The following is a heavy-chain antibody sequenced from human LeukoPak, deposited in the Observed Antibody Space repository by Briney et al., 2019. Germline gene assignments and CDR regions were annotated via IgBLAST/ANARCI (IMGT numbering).Heavy chain of an antibody. D-gene: IGHD1-26*01. Sequence: ASGKVSCKASGYTFTSYYMHWVRQAPGQGLEWMGLINPTGGSTGYALKFQGRVTMTRDMSTSTDYMELSSLRSEDTAIYYCARDNSVGDNAWWFDPWGQGTLVTVSS. CDR2: INPTGGST. V-gene: IGHV1-46*01. CDR1: GYTFTSYY. CDR3: ARDNSVGDNAWWFDP. J-gene: IGHJ5*02.